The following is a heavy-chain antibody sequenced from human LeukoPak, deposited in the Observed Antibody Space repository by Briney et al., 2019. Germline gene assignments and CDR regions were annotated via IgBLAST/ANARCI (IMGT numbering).Heavy chain of an antibody. CDR3: ARDGYSSLTYYYYYMDV. CDR2: ISYDGSNK. J-gene: IGHJ6*03. V-gene: IGHV3-30-3*01. Sequence: GGSLRLSCAASGFTFSSYAMHWVRQAPGKGLEWVAVISYDGSNKYYADSVKGRFTISRDNSKNTLYLQMNSLRAEDTAVYYCARDGYSSLTYYYYYMDVWGKGTTVTVSS. D-gene: IGHD6-13*01. CDR1: GFTFSSYA.